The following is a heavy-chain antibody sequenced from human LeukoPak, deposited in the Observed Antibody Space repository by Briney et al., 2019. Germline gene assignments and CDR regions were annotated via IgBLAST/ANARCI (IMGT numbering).Heavy chain of an antibody. CDR1: GFTFRDLY. Sequence: GGSLRLSCAASGFTFRDLYMGWVRQTPGKGLEWVGRITHKPHGYTTKYAASLEGRFTISRDDSQNSLYLQINSLKTEDTAIYYCTRENYEKLDSWGQGTLVTVSS. CDR2: ITHKPHGYTT. D-gene: IGHD1-7*01. J-gene: IGHJ4*02. CDR3: TRENYEKLDS. V-gene: IGHV3-72*01.